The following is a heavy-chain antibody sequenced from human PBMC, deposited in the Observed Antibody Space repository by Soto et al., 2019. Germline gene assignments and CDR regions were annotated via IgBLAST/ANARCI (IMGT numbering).Heavy chain of an antibody. J-gene: IGHJ6*03. CDR2: IYQSGAT. CDR3: ARQQYCGSSTCYDSRYYQYMDV. Sequence: QLRLQESGPGLVKPSETLSLTCSVFGDSIRSAHYFWGWVRQPPGKGLEWIGSIYQSGATFYDPYVRSRVPLSADTTNNQFSLRLSSVTAADKDLYFCARQQYCGSSTCYDSRYYQYMDVWGKGTMVTVSS. CDR1: GDSIRSAHYF. V-gene: IGHV4-39*01. D-gene: IGHD2-2*01.